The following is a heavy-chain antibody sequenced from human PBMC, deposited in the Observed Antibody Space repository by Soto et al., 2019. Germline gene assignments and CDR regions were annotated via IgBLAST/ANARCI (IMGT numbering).Heavy chain of an antibody. D-gene: IGHD4-17*01. CDR2: IYHSGST. CDR3: ARGLLYGDYVSRYFDY. Sequence: KPSETLSLTCAVSGGSISSGGYSWSWIRQPPGKGLEWIGYIYHSGSTYYNPSLKSRVTISVDRSKNQFSLKLSSVTAADTAVYYCARGLLYGDYVSRYFDYWGQGTLVTVSS. CDR1: GGSISSGGYS. V-gene: IGHV4-30-2*01. J-gene: IGHJ4*02.